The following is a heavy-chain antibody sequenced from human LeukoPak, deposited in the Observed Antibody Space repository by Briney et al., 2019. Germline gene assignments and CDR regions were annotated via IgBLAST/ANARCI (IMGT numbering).Heavy chain of an antibody. D-gene: IGHD2-2*01. V-gene: IGHV3-30*02. CDR1: GFTFNNYG. J-gene: IGHJ5*02. CDR3: AKDRNIVVVPARSTDWFDP. Sequence: GGSLRLSCAASGFTFNNYGMHWVRQAPGKGLEWVAFIRYNGNNQYYADSVKGRFTISRDNSKNTLYLQMNSLKGDDTAVYYCAKDRNIVVVPARSTDWFDPWGQGTLVTVSS. CDR2: IRYNGNNQ.